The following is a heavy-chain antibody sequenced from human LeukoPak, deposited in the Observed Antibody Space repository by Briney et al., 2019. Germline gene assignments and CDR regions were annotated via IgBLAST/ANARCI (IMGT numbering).Heavy chain of an antibody. V-gene: IGHV3-30*02. D-gene: IGHD6-13*01. J-gene: IGHJ4*02. CDR1: GFTFSNYG. Sequence: GGSLRLSCAASGFTFSNYGMQWVRQAPGKGLERVAFIRYDGSNKYYADSVKGRFTISRDNSKNTLYLQMNSLRAEDTAVYYCAKVMEQHLVQGSLNYRGQGTLVTVSS. CDR2: IRYDGSNK. CDR3: AKVMEQHLVQGSLNY.